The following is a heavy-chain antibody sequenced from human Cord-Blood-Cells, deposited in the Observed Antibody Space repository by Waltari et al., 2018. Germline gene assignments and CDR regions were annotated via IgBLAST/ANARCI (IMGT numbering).Heavy chain of an antibody. J-gene: IGHJ3*02. CDR2: SIPIFGTA. V-gene: IGHV1-69*01. D-gene: IGHD6-13*01. CDR1: GGTFSSYA. Sequence: QVQLVQSGAEVKKPGSSVKVSCKASGGTFSSYAISWVRQAPGQGLEWMGGSIPIFGTANYAQKFQGRVTITADESTSTAYMELSSLRSEDTAVYYCARDPNKSGYSSSWYAFDIWGQGTMVTVSS. CDR3: ARDPNKSGYSSSWYAFDI.